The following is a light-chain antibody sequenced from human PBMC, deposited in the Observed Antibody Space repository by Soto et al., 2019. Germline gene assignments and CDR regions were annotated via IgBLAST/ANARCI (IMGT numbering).Light chain of an antibody. CDR2: GAS. V-gene: IGKV3-20*01. CDR1: QSVSSSY. CDR3: QQYGSSPPLT. Sequence: EFVLTQCPGTMSLSPGERATLSCRASQSVSSSYLAWYQQKPGQAPRILIYGASTRATGIPDRFSGSGSGTDFTLTISRLEPEDFAVYYCQQYGSSPPLTFGGGTKVEIK. J-gene: IGKJ4*01.